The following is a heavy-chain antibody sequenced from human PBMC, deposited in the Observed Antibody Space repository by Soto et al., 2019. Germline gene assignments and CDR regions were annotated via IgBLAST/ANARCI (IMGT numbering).Heavy chain of an antibody. CDR1: GFTFSSYA. J-gene: IGHJ3*02. D-gene: IGHD3-10*01. V-gene: IGHV3-23*01. Sequence: EVQLLDSGGGLVQPGGSLRLSCAASGFTFSSYAMSWVRQAPGKGLEWVSSISGSGGGTYYADSVKGRFTISRDNSKNTLYLQMNSLRAEDTAVFYCAKSRGSGTYFNPSDAFDIWGQGIMVTVSS. CDR3: AKSRGSGTYFNPSDAFDI. CDR2: ISGSGGGT.